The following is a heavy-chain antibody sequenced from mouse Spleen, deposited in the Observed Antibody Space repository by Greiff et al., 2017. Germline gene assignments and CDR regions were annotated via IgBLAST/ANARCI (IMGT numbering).Heavy chain of an antibody. CDR1: GFSFNTYA. CDR2: IRSKSNNYAT. CDR3: VRDYGSSSLLYWYFDV. Sequence: EVQLVESGGGLVQPKGSLKLSCAASGFSFNTYAMNWVRQAPGKGLEWVARIRSKSNNYATYYADSVKDRFTISRDDSESMLYLQMNNLKTEDTAMYYCVRDYGSSSLLYWYFDVWGTGTTVTVSS. J-gene: IGHJ1*03. D-gene: IGHD1-1*01. V-gene: IGHV10-1*01.